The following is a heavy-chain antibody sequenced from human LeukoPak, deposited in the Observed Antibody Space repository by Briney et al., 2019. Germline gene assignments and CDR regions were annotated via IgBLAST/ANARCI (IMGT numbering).Heavy chain of an antibody. V-gene: IGHV1-69*05. J-gene: IGHJ6*03. CDR2: IIPIFGTA. CDR1: GYTFTSYG. D-gene: IGHD1-26*01. Sequence: SVKVSCKASGYTFTSYGISWVRQAPGQGLEWMGGIIPIFGTANYAQKFQGRVTITTDESTSTAYMELSSLRSEDTAVYYCARQVGATRGYYYYMDVWGKGTTVTVSS. CDR3: ARQVGATRGYYYYMDV.